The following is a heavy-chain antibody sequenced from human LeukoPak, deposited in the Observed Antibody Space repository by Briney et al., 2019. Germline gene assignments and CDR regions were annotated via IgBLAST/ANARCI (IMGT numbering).Heavy chain of an antibody. J-gene: IGHJ4*02. V-gene: IGHV1-3*01. CDR3: ARHKSNTAMVDY. Sequence: GASVKVSCKASGYTFTNYAMHWVRQAPGQRLEWMGWINAGNGNTKYSQKFQGRVTITRDTSASTAYMELSSLKASDTAMYYCARHKSNTAMVDYWGQGTLVTVSS. D-gene: IGHD5-18*01. CDR2: INAGNGNT. CDR1: GYTFTNYA.